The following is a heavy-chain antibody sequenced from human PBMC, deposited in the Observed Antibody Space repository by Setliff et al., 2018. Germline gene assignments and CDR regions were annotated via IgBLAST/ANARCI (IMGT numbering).Heavy chain of an antibody. J-gene: IGHJ4*02. CDR3: ARTCSGSGCYAGLES. Sequence: SCAASGFTFSTYRMHWVRQAPGKGLEWVAVIWDDGGNKYHADSVKGRFTISRDNSKNTLYLQMNSLRPEDTAVYYCARTCSGSGCYAGLESWGQGTQVTVSS. D-gene: IGHD2-15*01. CDR1: GFTFSTYR. CDR2: IWDDGGNK. V-gene: IGHV3-33*08.